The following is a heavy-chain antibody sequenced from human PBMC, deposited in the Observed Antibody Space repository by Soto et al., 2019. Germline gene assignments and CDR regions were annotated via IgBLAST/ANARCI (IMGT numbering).Heavy chain of an antibody. J-gene: IGHJ4*02. Sequence: QITLKESGPTLVKPTQTLTLTCTFSGFSLSTTRVGVGWIRQPPGEALEWLALLYWDDDKLYSPSLKRRLTNTQDTSKNQVVLTRTNMDPVDTAAYYCAHSKTSGMRYYFDYWGQGTLVTVSS. V-gene: IGHV2-5*02. CDR2: LYWDDDK. CDR1: GFSLSTTRVG. CDR3: AHSKTSGMRYYFDY.